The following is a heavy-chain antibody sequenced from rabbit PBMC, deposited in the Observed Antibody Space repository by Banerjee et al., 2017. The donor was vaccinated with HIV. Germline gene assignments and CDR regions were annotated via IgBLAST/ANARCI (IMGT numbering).Heavy chain of an antibody. CDR3: ARCGVSGGYCGAGIDL. D-gene: IGHD1-1*01. CDR1: GFSFSNGYW. V-gene: IGHV1S45*01. CDR2: IYAGSSGTT. Sequence: EESGGDLVKPEGSLTLTCTASGFSFSNGYWICWVRQAPGKGLEWIACIYAGSSGTTYYASWAKGRFTLSKTSSTTVTLQMTSLTAADTATYFCARCGVSGGYCGAGIDLWGPGTLVTVS. J-gene: IGHJ6*01.